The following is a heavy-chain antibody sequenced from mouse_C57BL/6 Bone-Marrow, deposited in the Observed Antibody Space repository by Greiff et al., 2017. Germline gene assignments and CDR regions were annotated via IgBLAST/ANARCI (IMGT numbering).Heavy chain of an antibody. V-gene: IGHV1-53*01. Sequence: VQLQQPGTELVKPGASVKLSCKASGYTFTSYWMHWVKQRPGQGLEWIGNINPSNGGTNYNEKFKSKATLTVDKSSSTAYMQLSSLTSEDSAVYYCARETGSSPYYFDYWGQGTTLTVSS. D-gene: IGHD1-1*01. CDR1: GYTFTSYW. CDR3: ARETGSSPYYFDY. J-gene: IGHJ2*01. CDR2: INPSNGGT.